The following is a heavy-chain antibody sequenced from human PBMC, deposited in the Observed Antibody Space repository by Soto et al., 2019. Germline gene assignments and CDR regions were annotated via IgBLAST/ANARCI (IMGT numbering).Heavy chain of an antibody. J-gene: IGHJ3*02. CDR3: AKDISYSGSGNYPDGFDI. V-gene: IGHV3-30*18. CDR2: TSYHGTDK. CDR1: GFSFSSFG. D-gene: IGHD3-10*01. Sequence: QVQLVESGGGVVQPGRSLRLSCAASGFSFSSFGIHWVRQAPGKGLEWVAITSYHGTDKYYADSVKVRFTISRDNSKSALYLQMNRLRAEDTAVYYCAKDISYSGSGNYPDGFDIWGQGTVVTVSS.